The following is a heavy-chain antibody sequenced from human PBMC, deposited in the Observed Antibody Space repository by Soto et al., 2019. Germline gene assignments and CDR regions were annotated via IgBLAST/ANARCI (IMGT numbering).Heavy chain of an antibody. CDR1: TCSDDY. V-gene: IGHV3-11*06. Sequence: TCSDDYMSWFRQAPGKGLEWVSYISSSSSYTNYADSVKGRFTISRDNAKNSLYLQMNSLRAEDTAVYYCARDLVSGNYRSNYYYGMDVWGQGTTVTVSS. CDR3: ARDLVSGNYRSNYYYGMDV. CDR2: ISSSSSYT. D-gene: IGHD4-4*01. J-gene: IGHJ6*02.